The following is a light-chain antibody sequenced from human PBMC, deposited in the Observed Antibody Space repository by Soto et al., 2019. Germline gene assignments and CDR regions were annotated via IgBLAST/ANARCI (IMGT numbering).Light chain of an antibody. Sequence: DIQMTQSPSSLSASVGDRVTITCQESQDISNYLNWYQQKPGKAPKLLIYDPSNLETGVPSRFSGSGSGTDFTFTISSLQPEDIATYYCQQYDTLPFTFGPGTKVDIK. CDR2: DPS. CDR1: QDISNY. CDR3: QQYDTLPFT. J-gene: IGKJ3*01. V-gene: IGKV1-33*01.